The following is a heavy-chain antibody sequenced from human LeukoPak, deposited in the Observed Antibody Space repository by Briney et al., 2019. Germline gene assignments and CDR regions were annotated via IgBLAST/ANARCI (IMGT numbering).Heavy chain of an antibody. CDR3: ARDDGYCSGGSCYGYFQH. J-gene: IGHJ1*01. Sequence: ASVKVSCKASGYTFTGYYMHWVRQAPGQGLEWMGWINPNSGGTNYAQKFQGRVTMTRDTSISTAYMELSRLRSDDTAVYYCARDDGYCSGGSCYGYFQHWGQGTLVTVSS. V-gene: IGHV1-2*02. CDR2: INPNSGGT. D-gene: IGHD2-15*01. CDR1: GYTFTGYY.